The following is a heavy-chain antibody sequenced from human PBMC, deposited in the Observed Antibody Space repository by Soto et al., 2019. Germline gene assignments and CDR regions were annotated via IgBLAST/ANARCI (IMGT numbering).Heavy chain of an antibody. Sequence: GESLKISCKGSGYTFTSHWIGWVRQMPGKGLEWMGIIFPGDSDTRYSPSFQGQVTISADKSINTAYLQWSSLKASDTAMYFCARHGAYFDYWGQGTLVTVSS. D-gene: IGHD3-16*01. CDR1: GYTFTSHW. V-gene: IGHV5-51*01. CDR3: ARHGAYFDY. J-gene: IGHJ4*02. CDR2: IFPGDSDT.